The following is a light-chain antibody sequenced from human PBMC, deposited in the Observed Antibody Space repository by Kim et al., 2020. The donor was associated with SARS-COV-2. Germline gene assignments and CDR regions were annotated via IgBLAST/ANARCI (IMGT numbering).Light chain of an antibody. Sequence: GKTVTISCTRRSGSIASNYVQRYQQRPSSAPTTVIYEDNQRPSGVTDRFSGSIDSSSNSASLTFSGLKTEDEADYYCQSYDSSNVVFGGGTQLTV. CDR3: QSYDSSNVV. V-gene: IGLV6-57*03. CDR2: EDN. J-gene: IGLJ2*01. CDR1: SGSIASNY.